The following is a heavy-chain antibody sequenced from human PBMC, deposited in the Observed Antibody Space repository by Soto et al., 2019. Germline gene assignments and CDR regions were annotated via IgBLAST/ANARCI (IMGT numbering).Heavy chain of an antibody. D-gene: IGHD6-13*01. CDR3: ARGWSLSFRSHSSPLNWFDP. V-gene: IGHV3-21*01. CDR2: ISSSSYI. Sequence: PGGSLRLSCAASGFTFSSYSMNWVRQAPGKGLEWVSSISSSSYIYYADSVKGRFTISRDNAKNSLYLQMNSLRAEDTAVYYCARGWSLSFRSHSSPLNWFDPWGQGTLVTVSS. J-gene: IGHJ5*02. CDR1: GFTFSSYS.